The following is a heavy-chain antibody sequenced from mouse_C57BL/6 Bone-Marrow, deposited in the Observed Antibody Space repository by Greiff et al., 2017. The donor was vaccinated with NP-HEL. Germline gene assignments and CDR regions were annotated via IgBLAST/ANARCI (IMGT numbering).Heavy chain of an antibody. CDR3: ARWDGYFDY. J-gene: IGHJ2*01. CDR2: INPNNGGT. CDR1: GYTFTDYY. D-gene: IGHD2-3*01. V-gene: IGHV1-26*01. Sequence: EVQLQQSGPELVKPGASVKISCKASGYTFTDYYMNWVKQSHGKSLAWIGDINPNNGGTSYNQKFKGKATLTVDTSSSPAYMELRSLTSEDSAVYYCARWDGYFDYWGQGTTLTVSS.